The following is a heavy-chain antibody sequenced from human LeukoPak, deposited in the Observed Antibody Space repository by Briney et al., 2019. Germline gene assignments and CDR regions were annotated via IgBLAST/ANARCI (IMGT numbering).Heavy chain of an antibody. J-gene: IGHJ4*02. CDR3: ARDHGGGGYYFDY. CDR2: IIPIFGTA. CDR1: GGTFSSYA. V-gene: IGHV1-69*05. Sequence: SVKVSCKASGGTFSSYAISWVRQAPGQGLEWMGGIIPIFGTANYAQKFQGRVTITTDESTSTAYMELSSLRSEDTAVYYCARDHGGGGYYFDYWGQGTLVTVSS. D-gene: IGHD3-16*01.